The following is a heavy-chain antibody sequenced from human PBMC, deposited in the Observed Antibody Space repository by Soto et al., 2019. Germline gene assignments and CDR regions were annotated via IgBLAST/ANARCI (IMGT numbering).Heavy chain of an antibody. CDR3: ARVPRGSTMVRGHNWFDP. Sequence: QVQLQESGPGLVKPSQTLSLTCTVSGGSISSGDYYWSWIRQPPGKGLEWIGYIYYSGSTYYNPSLKRRVTISVDTSKNQFSLKLSSVTAADTAVYYCARVPRGSTMVRGHNWFDPWGQGTLVTVSS. CDR2: IYYSGST. D-gene: IGHD3-10*01. V-gene: IGHV4-30-4*01. CDR1: GGSISSGDYY. J-gene: IGHJ5*02.